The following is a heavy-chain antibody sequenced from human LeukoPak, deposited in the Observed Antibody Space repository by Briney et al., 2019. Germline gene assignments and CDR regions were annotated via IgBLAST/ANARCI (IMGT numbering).Heavy chain of an antibody. V-gene: IGHV1-2*02. J-gene: IGHJ1*01. CDR2: INPKNGDT. Sequence: ASVKVSCKASGYTFSDNFMHWVRQAPGQGLEWMGWINPKNGDTNYAQKFQGRVTMTRDTSISTAYMELSSLRSDDTAVYYCARAWSPSGSYSEYFQHWGQGTLVTVSS. CDR1: GYTFSDNF. D-gene: IGHD3-10*01. CDR3: ARAWSPSGSYSEYFQH.